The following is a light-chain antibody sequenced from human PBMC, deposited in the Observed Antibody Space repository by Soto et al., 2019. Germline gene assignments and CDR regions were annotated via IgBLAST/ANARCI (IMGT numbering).Light chain of an antibody. CDR3: QHYDVWPLT. CDR2: DAS. Sequence: EIVLTLSPATLSVSPGGGATLSCRASQSVSSHLAWYQQRPGQGPRLLIYDASTRATGIPARFSGSASGTAFTLTSSSLQSEDFGVYYCQHYDVWPLTYSKGTKVDMK. V-gene: IGKV3-15*01. CDR1: QSVSSH. J-gene: IGKJ1*01.